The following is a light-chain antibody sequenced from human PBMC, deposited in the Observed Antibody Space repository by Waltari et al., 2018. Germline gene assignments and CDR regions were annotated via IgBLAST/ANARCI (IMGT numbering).Light chain of an antibody. CDR3: QSYDGSNVL. CDR1: TTRIINTF. V-gene: IGLV6-57*03. J-gene: IGLJ2*01. Sequence: NFMLTQPHSPSESPGKTVTMSCPRTTTRIINTFVPRYQPPPGSAPTTVTYENNKRPSGVPGRFSGSIDSSSNSASLTISGLKSEDEADYYCQSYDGSNVLFGGGTKLTVL. CDR2: ENN.